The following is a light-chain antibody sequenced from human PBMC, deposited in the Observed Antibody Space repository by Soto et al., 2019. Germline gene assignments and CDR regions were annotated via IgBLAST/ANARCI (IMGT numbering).Light chain of an antibody. CDR2: GAS. CDR3: QQYNDWPS. Sequence: EVVMTQSPATLSVSPGERATLSFRASQSVSNNLDWYQQKPGQAPRLLIYGASTRATGVSARFSGSGSGTGFTLSINLLQSAVFAGYYCQQYNDWPSFGPGATVDLK. CDR1: QSVSNN. V-gene: IGKV3-15*01. J-gene: IGKJ3*01.